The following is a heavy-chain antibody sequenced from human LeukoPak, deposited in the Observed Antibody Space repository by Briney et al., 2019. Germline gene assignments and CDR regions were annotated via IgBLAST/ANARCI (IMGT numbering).Heavy chain of an antibody. V-gene: IGHV1-2*02. J-gene: IGHJ6*02. D-gene: IGHD2-2*01. CDR1: GYTFTGYY. Sequence: ASVKVSCKASGYTFTGYYMHWVRQAPGQGLEWMGWINPNSGGTNYAQKFQGRVTMTRDTSISTAYMELSRLRSDDTAVYYCASGDVVVRNYYYGMDVWGQGTTVTVSS. CDR2: INPNSGGT. CDR3: ASGDVVVRNYYYGMDV.